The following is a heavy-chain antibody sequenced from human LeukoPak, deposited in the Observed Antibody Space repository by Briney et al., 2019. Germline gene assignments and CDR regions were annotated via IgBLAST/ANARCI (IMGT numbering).Heavy chain of an antibody. CDR2: IYYSGST. J-gene: IGHJ4*02. CDR1: GGSISSDDYY. V-gene: IGHV4-30-4*01. D-gene: IGHD5-24*01. Sequence: PSETLSLTCTVSGGSISSDDYYWSWIRQPPGKGLEWIGYIYYSGSTYYNPSLKSRVTISVDRSKNQFSLKLSSVTAADTAVYYCAREAPMATNIDYWGQGTLVTVSS. CDR3: AREAPMATNIDY.